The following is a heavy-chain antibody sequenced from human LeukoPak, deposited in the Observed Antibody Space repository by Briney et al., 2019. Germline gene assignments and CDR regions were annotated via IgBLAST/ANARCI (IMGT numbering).Heavy chain of an antibody. CDR3: ARARNRQGYWFDP. CDR2: MNPNSGNT. CDR1: GYTFTSYD. J-gene: IGHJ5*02. D-gene: IGHD1-14*01. Sequence: ASVKVSCKASGYTFTSYDINWVRQATGQGLEWMGWMNPNSGNTGYAQKFQGRVTMTRNTSISTAYMELSSLRSEDTAVYYCARARNRQGYWFDPWGQGTLVTVSS. V-gene: IGHV1-8*01.